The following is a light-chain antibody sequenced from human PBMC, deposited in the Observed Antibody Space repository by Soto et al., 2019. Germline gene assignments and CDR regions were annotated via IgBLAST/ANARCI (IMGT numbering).Light chain of an antibody. CDR2: GAS. V-gene: IGKV3-20*01. J-gene: IGKJ1*01. CDR3: QQYGSLPRT. CDR1: QSVSSSY. Sequence: EIVLTQSPGTLSLSPGERATLSCRASQSVSSSYLAWYQQKPGQAPRLLIYGASSRPTGIPDRFSGSGSGTDFTLTISRLEPEDFAVYYCQQYGSLPRTFVQGTKVEIK.